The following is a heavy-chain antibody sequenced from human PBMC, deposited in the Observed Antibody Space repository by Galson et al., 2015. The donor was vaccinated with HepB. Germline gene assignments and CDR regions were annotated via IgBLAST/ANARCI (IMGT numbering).Heavy chain of an antibody. J-gene: IGHJ5*02. D-gene: IGHD3-10*01. V-gene: IGHV1-3*01. CDR1: GYTLTRYA. Sequence: SVKVSCKASGYTLTRYAIHWVRQAPGQSLEWMGWINAGNGDTKYSQKFQGRVTITRDTSASTAYMELSSLRSEDTAVYFCARDGILAVLLWFGELSSWGQGTLVTVSS. CDR2: INAGNGDT. CDR3: ARDGILAVLLWFGELSS.